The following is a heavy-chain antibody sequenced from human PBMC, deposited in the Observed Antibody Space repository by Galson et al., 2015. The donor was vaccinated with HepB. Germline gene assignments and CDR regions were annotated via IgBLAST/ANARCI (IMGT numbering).Heavy chain of an antibody. CDR1: GFTFSSYA. Sequence: SLRLSCAASGFTFSSYAMHWVRQAPGKGLEWVAVISYDGSNKYYADSVKGRFTISRDNSKNTLYLQMNSLRAEDTAVYCCARDNGVRGYYYYGMDVWGQGTTVTVSS. V-gene: IGHV3-30*04. D-gene: IGHD3-10*01. J-gene: IGHJ6*02. CDR3: ARDNGVRGYYYYGMDV. CDR2: ISYDGSNK.